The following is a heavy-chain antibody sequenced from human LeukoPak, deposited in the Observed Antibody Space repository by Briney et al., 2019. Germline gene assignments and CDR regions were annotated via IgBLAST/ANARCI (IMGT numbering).Heavy chain of an antibody. V-gene: IGHV1-18*01. CDR3: ARAPRGSGCDY. D-gene: IGHD6-19*01. CDR2: ISAYDGNT. J-gene: IGHJ4*02. CDR1: GYTFTSYG. Sequence: ASVTVSCRASGYTFTSYGISWVRQAPGQGLEWMGWISAYDGNTNYAQKLQGRVTMTTDTSTSTAYMELRSLRSDDTAVYYCARAPRGSGCDYWGQGTLVTVSS.